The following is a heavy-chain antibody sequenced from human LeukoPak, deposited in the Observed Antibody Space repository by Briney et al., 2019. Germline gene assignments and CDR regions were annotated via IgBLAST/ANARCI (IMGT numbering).Heavy chain of an antibody. D-gene: IGHD3-9*01. CDR2: ICYGGST. CDR3: AVAFDLTYFDY. J-gene: IGHJ4*02. Sequence: PSETLSLTCTVSGDSISTYYWSWIRQPPGKALEWIGYICYGGSTNYSPSLRSRVTISEDTSKNQFSLRLSSVTAADTAVYYRAVAFDLTYFDYWGQGTLISVST. V-gene: IGHV4-59*01. CDR1: GDSISTYY.